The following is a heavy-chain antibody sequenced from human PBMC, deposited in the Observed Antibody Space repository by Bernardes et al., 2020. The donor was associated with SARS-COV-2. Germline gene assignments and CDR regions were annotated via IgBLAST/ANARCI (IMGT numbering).Heavy chain of an antibody. CDR1: GFIVSSYC. CDR3: ARDFGGPVDR. J-gene: IGHJ5*02. Sequence: GGSLRLSCAASGFIVSSYCMHWVRQAPGKGLVWVSRMNIDGSRTDYADSVRGRFTIIRDNAQNTLYLQMNSLRIEDTAVYYCARDFGGPVDRWGQGTLVTVSS. D-gene: IGHD3-16*01. V-gene: IGHV3-74*01. CDR2: MNIDGSRT.